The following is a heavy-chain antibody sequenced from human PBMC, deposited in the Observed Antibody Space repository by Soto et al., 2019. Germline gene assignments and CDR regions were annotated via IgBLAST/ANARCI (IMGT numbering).Heavy chain of an antibody. D-gene: IGHD6-13*01. Sequence: GGSLRLSCAASGFTFSSYAMSWVRQAPGKGLEWVSAISGSGGSTYYADSVKGRFTISRDNSKNTLYLQMNSLRAEDTAVYYCAKEAIAAAGKTQYYFDYWGQGTLVTVSS. J-gene: IGHJ4*02. V-gene: IGHV3-23*01. CDR2: ISGSGGST. CDR1: GFTFSSYA. CDR3: AKEAIAAAGKTQYYFDY.